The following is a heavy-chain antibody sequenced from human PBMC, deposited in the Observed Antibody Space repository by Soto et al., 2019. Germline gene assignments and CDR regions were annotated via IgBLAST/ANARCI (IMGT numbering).Heavy chain of an antibody. V-gene: IGHV4-34*01. D-gene: IGHD1-26*01. CDR2: INHSGST. CDR3: ARGRSEVVGASSHFDY. J-gene: IGHJ4*02. CDR1: GGSFSGCY. Sequence: SETLSLTCAVYGGSFSGCYWSWIRQPPGKGLEWIGEINHSGSTNYNPSLKSRVTISVDTSKNQFSLKLSSVTAADTAVYYCARGRSEVVGASSHFDYWGQGTLVTVSS.